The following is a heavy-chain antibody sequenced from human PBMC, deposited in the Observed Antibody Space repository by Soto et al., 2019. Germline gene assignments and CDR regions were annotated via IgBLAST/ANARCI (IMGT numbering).Heavy chain of an antibody. CDR3: ARLFGRFDP. V-gene: IGHV4-30-2*01. D-gene: IGHD3-10*01. J-gene: IGHJ5*02. Sequence: SETLSLTCAVAGGSISSGGYTWSWIRQPPGKGLEWIGYMYHSGSTYYNPSLKSRVTISIDRSKNQFSLKLSSVTAADTAVYYCARLFGRFDPWGQGTLVTVSS. CDR2: MYHSGST. CDR1: GGSISSGGYT.